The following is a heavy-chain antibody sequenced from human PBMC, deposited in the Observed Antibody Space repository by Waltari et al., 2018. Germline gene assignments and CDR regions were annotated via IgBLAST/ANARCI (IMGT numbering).Heavy chain of an antibody. CDR2: IKYNGNKE. V-gene: IGHV3-30-3*01. J-gene: IGHJ4*02. Sequence: QVVLVESGGGVVRPGRSLRLSCAASGFTFGSYVMAWFRQAPGKGMVWVALIKYNGNKEKYADDVRGRFINTRDNSNDTLYLQMNGLRVEDTATYYCARGLRSSVASRPPRWPFDNWGQGTLVAVSS. CDR3: ARGLRSSVASRPPRWPFDN. CDR1: GFTFGSYV. D-gene: IGHD6-6*01.